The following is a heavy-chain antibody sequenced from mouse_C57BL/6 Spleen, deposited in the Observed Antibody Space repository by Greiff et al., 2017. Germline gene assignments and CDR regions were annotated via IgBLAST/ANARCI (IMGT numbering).Heavy chain of an antibody. J-gene: IGHJ2*01. CDR3: ARGAVLAHFDY. CDR2: LDPSDSET. Sequence: LQQPGAELVRPGSSVKMSCKASGYTFTRYWMHWVKPRPIQGLEWIGNLDPSDSETHYNQKFKDKATLTVDKSASTAYMQLSSLTSEDSAVDYCARGAVLAHFDYWGQGTTLTVSS. CDR1: GYTFTRYW. D-gene: IGHD1-1*01. V-gene: IGHV1-52*01.